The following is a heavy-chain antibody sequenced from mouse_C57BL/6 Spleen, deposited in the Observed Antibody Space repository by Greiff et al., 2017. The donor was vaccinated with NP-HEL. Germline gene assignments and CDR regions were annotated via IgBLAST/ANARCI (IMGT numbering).Heavy chain of an antibody. V-gene: IGHV14-3*01. CDR2: IDPANGNT. CDR1: GFNIKNTY. CDR3: ARYYGSSGWFAY. Sequence: EVQLQQSVAELVRPGASVKLSCTASGFNIKNTYMYWVKQRPEQGLEWIGRIDPANGNTKYAPKFQGKATITADTSSNTAYLQLSSLTSEDTAIYYCARYYGSSGWFAYWGQGTLVTVSA. D-gene: IGHD1-1*01. J-gene: IGHJ3*01.